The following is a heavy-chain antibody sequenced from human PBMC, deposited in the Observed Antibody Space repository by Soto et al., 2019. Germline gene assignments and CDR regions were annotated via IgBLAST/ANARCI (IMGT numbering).Heavy chain of an antibody. Sequence: ASVKVSCKASGYTFTSYDINWVRQATGQGLEYLGWMNPNSGNTGYVQKFQGRVTMTRDTSISTAYMELSSLRSEDTAVYYCARGGSEYDILTGYPNWFDPWGQGTLVTSPQ. CDR3: ARGGSEYDILTGYPNWFDP. CDR1: GYTFTSYD. V-gene: IGHV1-8*01. D-gene: IGHD3-9*01. CDR2: MNPNSGNT. J-gene: IGHJ5*02.